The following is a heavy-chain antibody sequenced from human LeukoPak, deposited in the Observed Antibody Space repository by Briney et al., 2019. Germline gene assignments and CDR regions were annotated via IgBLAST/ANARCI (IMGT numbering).Heavy chain of an antibody. CDR1: GGSISSYY. J-gene: IGHJ4*02. CDR3: ARDGYSGNDGL. CDR2: IYYSGST. D-gene: IGHD5-12*01. V-gene: IGHV4-59*01. Sequence: PSETLSLTCTVSGGSISSYYWSWMRQPPGKGLEWIGHIYYSGSTNYNPSLKSRVTISVDTSKNQFSLKLSSVTAADTAVYYCARDGYSGNDGLWGQGTLVTVSS.